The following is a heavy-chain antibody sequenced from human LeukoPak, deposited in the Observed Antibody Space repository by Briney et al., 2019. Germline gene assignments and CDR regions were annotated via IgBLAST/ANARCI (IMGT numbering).Heavy chain of an antibody. CDR1: GFTVSTNY. CDR2: ISSAGTT. J-gene: IGHJ4*02. Sequence: GGSLRLSCAASGFTVSTNYMNWVRQAPGKGLEWVSAISSAGTTYYADSVKGRFTISRDNAKNTLYLQMNSLRAEDTAVYYCAKARAGGYNYGPFDYWGQGTLVTVSS. D-gene: IGHD5-18*01. CDR3: AKARAGGYNYGPFDY. V-gene: IGHV3-53*01.